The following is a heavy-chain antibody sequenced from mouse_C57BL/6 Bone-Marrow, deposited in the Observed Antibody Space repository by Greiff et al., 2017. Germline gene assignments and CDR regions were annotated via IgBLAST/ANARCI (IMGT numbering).Heavy chain of an antibody. V-gene: IGHV1-69*01. D-gene: IGHD1-1*01. CDR2: IYPSDGYT. J-gene: IGHJ4*01. CDR3: ARIATGVASAMDD. Sequence: QVQLQQPGPELVMPGASVKLSCKASGYTFTSYWMHWVKQRPGQGLEWIGEIYPSDGYTNYNQKFKGKSTLTVDTSSSTAYMQLSSLTSEDSAVSDCARIATGVASAMDDWGQGTTVTVSS. CDR1: GYTFTSYW.